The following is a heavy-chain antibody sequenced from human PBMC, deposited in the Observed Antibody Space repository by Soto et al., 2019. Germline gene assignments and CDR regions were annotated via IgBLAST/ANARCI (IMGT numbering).Heavy chain of an antibody. D-gene: IGHD3-3*01. Sequence: QVQLVQSGAEVKKPGASVKVSCKASGYTFTSYGISWVRQAPGQGLEWMGWISADNGNTNYAQKLQGRVTMTTDTSTSTAYMELRSLRSDDTAVYYCAREINCSDYDFWSAAIYFYCDVDIWGQGTAVPASS. V-gene: IGHV1-18*04. CDR3: AREINCSDYDFWSAAIYFYCDVDI. CDR2: ISADNGNT. CDR1: GYTFTSYG. J-gene: IGHJ6*02.